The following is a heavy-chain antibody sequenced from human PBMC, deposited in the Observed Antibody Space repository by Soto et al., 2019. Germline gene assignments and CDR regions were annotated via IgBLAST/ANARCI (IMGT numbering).Heavy chain of an antibody. D-gene: IGHD3-10*01. J-gene: IGHJ4*02. CDR2: ITSGSSTI. Sequence: HPGGSLRLSCVVSGFTFSSYSMDWVRQAPGKGLEWVSYITSGSSTIHYADSVKGRFTISRDNAKNSVFLQMNSLRVEDTAVYYCVRDAGSLGYWGQGTLVTVS. CDR3: VRDAGSLGY. V-gene: IGHV3-48*01. CDR1: GFTFSSYS.